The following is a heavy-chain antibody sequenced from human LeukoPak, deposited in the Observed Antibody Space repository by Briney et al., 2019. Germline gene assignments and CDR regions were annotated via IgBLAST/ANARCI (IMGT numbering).Heavy chain of an antibody. Sequence: GGSLRLSCAASGFTFSSYWMNWVRQAPGKGLEWVADIKQDGSEKNYVDFVKGRFTISRDNAKNSLDLQMNSLRAEDTAMYYCARARGDGYQWYFDLWGRGTLVTVSS. CDR2: IKQDGSEK. CDR1: GFTFSSYW. D-gene: IGHD5-24*01. J-gene: IGHJ2*01. V-gene: IGHV3-7*01. CDR3: ARARGDGYQWYFDL.